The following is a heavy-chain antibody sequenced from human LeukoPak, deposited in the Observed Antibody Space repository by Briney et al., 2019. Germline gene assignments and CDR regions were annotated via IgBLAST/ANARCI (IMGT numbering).Heavy chain of an antibody. CDR3: ARDFPARDWFFDL. Sequence: ASVKVSCKASGYTFTSYSMYWVRQAPGQGLEYMGWINANTGNPTYAQGFTGRFVFSLDTSVSTAYLQISSLKAEDTAVYYCARDFPARDWFFDLWGRGTLVTVSS. J-gene: IGHJ2*01. CDR2: INANTGNP. V-gene: IGHV7-4-1*02. CDR1: GYTFTSYS.